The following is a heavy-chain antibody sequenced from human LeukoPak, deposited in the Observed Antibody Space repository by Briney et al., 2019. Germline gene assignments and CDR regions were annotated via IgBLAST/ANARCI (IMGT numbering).Heavy chain of an antibody. CDR3: ARSGDSNRNWFDP. J-gene: IGHJ5*02. CDR2: IYSRGGT. V-gene: IGHV3-53*01. CDR1: GFSVSNNY. Sequence: GGSLRLSCAVSGFSVSNNYMNWVRQAPGKGLEWVSLIYSRGGTSYADSVKGRFTISRDSSKNTLFLQMNSLRVEDTAVYYCARSGDSNRNWFDPWGQGTLVTVSS. D-gene: IGHD4-11*01.